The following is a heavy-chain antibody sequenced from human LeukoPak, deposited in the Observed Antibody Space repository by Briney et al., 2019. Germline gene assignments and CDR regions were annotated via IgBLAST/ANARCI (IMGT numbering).Heavy chain of an antibody. Sequence: PSETLSLTCAVYGGSFSGYYWSWIRQPPGKGLEWIGEINHSGSTNYNPSLKSRVTISVDTSKNQFSLKLSSVTAADTAVYYCARHIGIAVAGPYYFDYWGQGTLVTVSS. V-gene: IGHV4-34*01. CDR3: ARHIGIAVAGPYYFDY. CDR2: INHSGST. J-gene: IGHJ4*02. CDR1: GGSFSGYY. D-gene: IGHD6-19*01.